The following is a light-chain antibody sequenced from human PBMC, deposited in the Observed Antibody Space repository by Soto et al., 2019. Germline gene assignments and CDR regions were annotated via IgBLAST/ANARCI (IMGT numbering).Light chain of an antibody. J-gene: IGLJ2*01. CDR1: SSDVGASKF. CDR3: SSYASKNSLI. Sequence: QSVLTQPASVSGSPGQSITISCTGTSSDVGASKFVSWYQQHAGKAPKLILFDVSNRPSGVSNRFSGSKSGNTASLTISGLQAEDEADYYCSSYASKNSLIFGGGTKLTVL. CDR2: DVS. V-gene: IGLV2-14*03.